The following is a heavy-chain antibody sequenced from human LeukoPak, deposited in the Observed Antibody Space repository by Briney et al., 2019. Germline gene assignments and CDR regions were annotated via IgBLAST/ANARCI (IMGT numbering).Heavy chain of an antibody. CDR3: ARAGGYRGYMDV. CDR1: GGSISSYY. V-gene: IGHV4-59*01. J-gene: IGHJ6*03. Sequence: PSETLSLTCTVSGGSISSYYWSWIRQPPGKGLEWIGYIYYSGSTNYNPSLKSRVTISVDTPKNQLSLKLGSVTAADTAVYYCARAGGYRGYMDVWGKGTTVTISS. CDR2: IYYSGST. D-gene: IGHD1-1*01.